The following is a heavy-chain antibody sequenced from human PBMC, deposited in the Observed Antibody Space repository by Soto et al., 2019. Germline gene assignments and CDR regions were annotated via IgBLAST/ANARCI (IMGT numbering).Heavy chain of an antibody. V-gene: IGHV3-30*04. J-gene: IGHJ4*02. Sequence: QVRLVESGGAMVQPGGSLRLSCAASGFIFSSYAMHWVRQAPGKGLEWVAVISSDASYQYHADSVKGRFSISRDNSKNTLYLNTTSLTADATAIYYCARGQLPWLYDFDNGGQGPLVTVSS. D-gene: IGHD6-19*01. CDR2: ISSDASYQ. CDR3: ARGQLPWLYDFDN. CDR1: GFIFSSYA.